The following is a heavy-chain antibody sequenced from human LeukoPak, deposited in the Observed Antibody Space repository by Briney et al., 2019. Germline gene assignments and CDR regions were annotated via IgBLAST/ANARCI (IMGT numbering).Heavy chain of an antibody. V-gene: IGHV1-69*13. CDR3: ATCWDRDWYFDL. D-gene: IGHD1-26*01. CDR2: IIPIFGTA. Sequence: SVKVSCKASGGTFSSYAISWVRQAPGQGLEWMGGIIPIFGTANYAQKFQGRVTITADEPTSTAYMELSSLRSEDTAVYYCATCWDRDWYFDLWGRGTLVTVSS. CDR1: GGTFSSYA. J-gene: IGHJ2*01.